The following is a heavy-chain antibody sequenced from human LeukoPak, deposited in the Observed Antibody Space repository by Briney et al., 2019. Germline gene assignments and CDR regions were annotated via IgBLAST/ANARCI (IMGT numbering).Heavy chain of an antibody. CDR1: GGSFSGYY. CDR2: INHSGST. D-gene: IGHD5-24*01. CDR3: ARMAGMFYFDY. V-gene: IGHV4-34*01. Sequence: SETLSLTCAVYGGSFSGYYWSWIRQPPGKGLEWIGEINHSGSTNYNPSLKSRVTISVDTSKNQFSLKLSSVTAADTAVYYCARMAGMFYFDYWGQGTLVTVSS. J-gene: IGHJ4*02.